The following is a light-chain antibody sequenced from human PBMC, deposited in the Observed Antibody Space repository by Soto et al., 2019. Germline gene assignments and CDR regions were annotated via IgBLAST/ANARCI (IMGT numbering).Light chain of an antibody. J-gene: IGKJ1*01. CDR2: TAS. CDR3: QQYYNWPPWT. CDR1: QNISVF. V-gene: IGKV1-39*01. Sequence: DIQMTQSPSSLSASVGDRVTIACRASQNISVFLNWYQHKAGKAPKLLIYTASSLESGVPSRISGSGSGTEFTLTISSLQSEDFAVYYCQQYYNWPPWTFGQGTKVDIK.